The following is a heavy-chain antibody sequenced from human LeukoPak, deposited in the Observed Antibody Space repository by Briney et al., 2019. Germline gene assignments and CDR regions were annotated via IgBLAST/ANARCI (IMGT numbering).Heavy chain of an antibody. CDR3: ARDGVLGYGYAYYYYYYMDV. V-gene: IGHV1-8*02. J-gene: IGHJ6*03. Sequence: GASVKVSCKASGYTFTSYDINWVRQATGQGLEWMGWMNPNSGNTGYAQKFQGRVTMTRDTSTSTVYMELSSLRSEDTAVYYCARDGVLGYGYAYYYYYYMDVWGKGTTVTISS. D-gene: IGHD5-12*01. CDR2: MNPNSGNT. CDR1: GYTFTSYD.